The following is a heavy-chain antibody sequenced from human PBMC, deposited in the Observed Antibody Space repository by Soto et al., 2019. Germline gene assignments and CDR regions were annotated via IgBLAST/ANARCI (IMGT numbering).Heavy chain of an antibody. V-gene: IGHV4-31*03. D-gene: IGHD3-16*02. CDR1: GADINSGGLT. Sequence: SETLSLTCSVSGADINSGGLTWTGIRQHAGKGLAWLGYISHNGSTDYNPPLKSRLSISGDTSKNHFSLTLPSVTAADAAVYYCATIGVSGYLAVWGQGTTVTVSS. J-gene: IGHJ6*02. CDR3: ATIGVSGYLAV. CDR2: ISHNGST.